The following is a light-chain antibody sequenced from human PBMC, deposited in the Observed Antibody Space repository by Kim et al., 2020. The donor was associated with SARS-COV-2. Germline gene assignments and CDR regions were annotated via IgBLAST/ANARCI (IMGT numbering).Light chain of an antibody. V-gene: IGKV1D-12*01. CDR2: DAS. CDR1: QGISSW. CDR3: EQSNSFPLT. Sequence: AAVGDRVTSTCRASQGISSWLVWYQQQPGKAPRRLIYDASTVQSGVPARFSGSGSGTDFTLTISSLQPEDLGTYDWEQSNSFPLTLGGGTKVDIK. J-gene: IGKJ4*02.